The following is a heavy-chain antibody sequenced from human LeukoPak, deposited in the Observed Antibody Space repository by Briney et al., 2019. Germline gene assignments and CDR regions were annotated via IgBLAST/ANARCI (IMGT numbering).Heavy chain of an antibody. V-gene: IGHV4-34*01. CDR1: GGSFSGYY. CDR2: INHSGST. J-gene: IGHJ6*02. Sequence: SETLSLTCAVYGGSFSGYYWSWIRQPPGKGLEWIGEINHSGSTNYNPSLKSRVTISVDTSKNQFSLKLSSVTAADTAVYYCARCSYSSGWPHYYYGMDVWGQGTTVTVSS. D-gene: IGHD6-19*01. CDR3: ARCSYSSGWPHYYYGMDV.